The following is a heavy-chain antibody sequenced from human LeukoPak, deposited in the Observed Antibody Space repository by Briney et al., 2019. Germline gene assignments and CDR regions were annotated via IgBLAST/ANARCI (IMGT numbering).Heavy chain of an antibody. D-gene: IGHD2-21*01. V-gene: IGHV4-59*01. J-gene: IGHJ4*02. CDR1: GGSISSYY. CDR2: IFYSGIT. CDR3: ARDEPPYRGDTNCCAFDS. Sequence: SETLSLTCTVSGGSISSYYWNWIRQPPGKGLEWIGYIFYSGITNYNPSLKSRVTISVDTSKNQFSLKLNSVTAADTAVYYCARDEPPYRGDTNCCAFDSWGQGTLVTVSS.